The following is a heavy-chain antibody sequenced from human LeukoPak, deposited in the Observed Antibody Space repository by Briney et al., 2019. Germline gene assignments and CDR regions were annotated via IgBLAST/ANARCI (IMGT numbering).Heavy chain of an antibody. CDR1: GFTFSSYV. Sequence: LPGGSLRLSCAASGFTFSSYVMSWVRQAPGKGGEWVSGISASGGSTYYVDSVKGRFTISRDNSKNTLYLQMNSLRAEDTAVYYCAIRSASFDCWGQGTLVTVSS. V-gene: IGHV3-23*01. J-gene: IGHJ4*02. D-gene: IGHD6-19*01. CDR3: AIRSASFDC. CDR2: ISASGGST.